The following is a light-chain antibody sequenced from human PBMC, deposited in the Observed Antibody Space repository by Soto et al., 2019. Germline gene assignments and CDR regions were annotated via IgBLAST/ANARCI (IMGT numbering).Light chain of an antibody. V-gene: IGLV1-40*01. CDR1: SSNIGANYD. CDR3: QSYDNSLSGSRV. Sequence: QPVLAQPPSVSGAPGQTVTISCTGSSSNIGANYDVNWYQQLPGTAPKLLIYANNNRPSGVPDRFSGSNSGTSASLTITGLQAEDEADYYCQSYDNSLSGSRVFGGGTQLTVL. J-gene: IGLJ3*02. CDR2: ANN.